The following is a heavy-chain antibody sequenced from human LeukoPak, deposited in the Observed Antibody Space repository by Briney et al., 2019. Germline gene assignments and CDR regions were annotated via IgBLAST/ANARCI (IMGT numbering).Heavy chain of an antibody. CDR3: AKADSGLVRCYFDY. J-gene: IGHJ4*02. CDR1: GFTFSDYY. V-gene: IGHV3-11*04. Sequence: TGGSLRLSCAASGFTFSDYYMSWIRQAPGKGLEWVSYISSSGSTIYYADSVKGRFTISRDNAKNSLYLQMNSLRAEDTAVYYCAKADSGLVRCYFDYWGQGTLVTVSP. CDR2: ISSSGSTI. D-gene: IGHD4-17*01.